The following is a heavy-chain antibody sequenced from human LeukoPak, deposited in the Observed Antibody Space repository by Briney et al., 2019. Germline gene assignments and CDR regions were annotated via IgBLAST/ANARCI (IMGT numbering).Heavy chain of an antibody. CDR2: ISGSGGST. Sequence: PGGSLRLSCAASGFTFSSYAMSWVRQAPGKVLEWVSTISGSGGSTYYADSVKGRFTISRDNSKNTLYLQMNSLRAEDTAVYYCAKASRFGYSYGPREYFYYMDVWGKGTTVTISS. V-gene: IGHV3-23*01. CDR1: GFTFSSYA. D-gene: IGHD5-18*01. J-gene: IGHJ6*03. CDR3: AKASRFGYSYGPREYFYYMDV.